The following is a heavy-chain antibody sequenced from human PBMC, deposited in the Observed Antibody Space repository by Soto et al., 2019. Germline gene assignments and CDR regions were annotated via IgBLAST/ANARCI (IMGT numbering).Heavy chain of an antibody. CDR3: ARDLWVEPELYYYGMDV. D-gene: IGHD1-1*01. V-gene: IGHV4-30-4*01. J-gene: IGHJ6*02. CDR1: GDSISSADYY. CDR2: IFYSGTT. Sequence: LSLTCTVSGDSISSADYYWSWIRQTPGKGLEWIGHIFYSGTTYYNPSLKSRLTISVDTSKNHFSLRLTSVTAADTAVYYCARDLWVEPELYYYGMDVWGQGTTVTVSS.